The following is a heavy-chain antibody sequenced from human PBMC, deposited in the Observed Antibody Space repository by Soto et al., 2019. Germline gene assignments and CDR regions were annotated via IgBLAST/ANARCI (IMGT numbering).Heavy chain of an antibody. CDR2: ISGSGGST. Sequence: GGSLRLSCAASGFTFSSYAMSWVRQAPGKGLEWVSAISGSGGSTYYADSVKGRFTISRDNSKNTLYLQMNSLRAEDKAVYDCSKSGGDYDILPGYYDYWGQGTLVTVSS. J-gene: IGHJ4*02. CDR3: SKSGGDYDILPGYYDY. D-gene: IGHD3-9*01. V-gene: IGHV3-23*01. CDR1: GFTFSSYA.